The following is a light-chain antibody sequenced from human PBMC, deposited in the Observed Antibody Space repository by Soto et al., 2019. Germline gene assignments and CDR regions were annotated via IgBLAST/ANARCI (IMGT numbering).Light chain of an antibody. CDR3: QQRSNWQVT. CDR1: QSVSSSY. Sequence: IVLTQSPGTLSLSPWERATLSCRASQSVSSSYLAWYQQKPGQAPRLLIYGASSRATGIPARFSGGGSGTDFTLTISSLEPEDFAVYYCQQRSNWQVTFGQGTRLEIK. V-gene: IGKV3D-20*02. CDR2: GAS. J-gene: IGKJ5*01.